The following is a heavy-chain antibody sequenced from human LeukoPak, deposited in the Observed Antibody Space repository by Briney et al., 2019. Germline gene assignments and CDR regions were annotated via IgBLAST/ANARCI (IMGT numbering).Heavy chain of an antibody. D-gene: IGHD1-26*01. CDR2: ISAYNGNT. V-gene: IGHV1-18*01. CDR3: ARDQALGGSYTPLVYFDY. Sequence: ASVKVSCKASGYTFTGYGISWVRQAPGQGLEWMGWISAYNGNTNYAQKLQGRVTMTTDTSTSTAYMELRSLRSDDTAVYYCARDQALGGSYTPLVYFDYWGQGTLVTVSS. J-gene: IGHJ4*02. CDR1: GYTFTGYG.